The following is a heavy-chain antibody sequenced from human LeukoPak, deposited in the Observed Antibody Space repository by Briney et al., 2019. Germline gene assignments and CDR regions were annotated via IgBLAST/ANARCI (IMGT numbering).Heavy chain of an antibody. CDR3: TRFMIVVDGADY. CDR2: IRSKADVGPT. D-gene: IGHD3-22*01. CDR1: GFTPADYA. V-gene: IGHV3-49*04. Sequence: GGSPRLSRTASGFTPADYAMSSVRHAPEEGVEWGGFIRSKADVGPTEYAASVKGRFTISRDDSKNTAYLQMNSLKSEDTAVYYCTRFMIVVDGADYWGQGTLVTVSS. J-gene: IGHJ4*02.